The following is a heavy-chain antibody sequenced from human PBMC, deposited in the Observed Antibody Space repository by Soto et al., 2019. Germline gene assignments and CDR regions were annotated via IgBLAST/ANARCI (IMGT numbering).Heavy chain of an antibody. V-gene: IGHV3-15*01. CDR2: IRSKSDGGTT. CDR3: IAFRHT. Sequence: GGSLRLSCAASGLTCSDVWMNWVRQAPGKGLEWVGRIRSKSDGGTTDYAAPVKGRFTISRDDSKNTLYLQMDSLKAEDTALYYCIAFRHTWGQGTLVTVSS. J-gene: IGHJ5*02. CDR1: GLTCSDVW.